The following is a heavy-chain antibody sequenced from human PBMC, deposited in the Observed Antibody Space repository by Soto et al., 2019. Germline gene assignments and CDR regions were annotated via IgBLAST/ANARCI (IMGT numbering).Heavy chain of an antibody. V-gene: IGHV3-30-3*01. CDR3: ARDRYCSGGSCYDYYYGMDV. CDR2: ISYDGSNK. J-gene: IGHJ6*02. D-gene: IGHD2-15*01. Sequence: PVGSLRLSCAASGFTFSSYAMHWVRQAPGKGLEWVAVISYDGSNKYYADSVKGRFTISRDNSENTLYLQMNSLRAEDTAVYYCARDRYCSGGSCYDYYYGMDVWGQGTTVTVSS. CDR1: GFTFSSYA.